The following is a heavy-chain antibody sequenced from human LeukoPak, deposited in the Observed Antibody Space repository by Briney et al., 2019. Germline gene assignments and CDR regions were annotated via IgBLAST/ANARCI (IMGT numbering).Heavy chain of an antibody. CDR3: ARLPRFQDYFDY. CDR2: ISSSSTYI. D-gene: IGHD2-2*01. CDR1: GFTFSSYN. Sequence: GGSLRLSCAASGFTFSSYNMNWVRQAPGKGLEWVSSISSSSTYIYYADSVKGRFTISRDNAKNSLYLQMNSLRAEDTAVYYCARLPRFQDYFDYWGQGTLVTVSS. J-gene: IGHJ4*02. V-gene: IGHV3-21*01.